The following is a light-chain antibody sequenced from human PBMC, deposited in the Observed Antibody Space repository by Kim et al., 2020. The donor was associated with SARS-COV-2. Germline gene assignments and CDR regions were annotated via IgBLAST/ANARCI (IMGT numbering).Light chain of an antibody. CDR1: QSVSSN. CDR3: QQYNNWPPYT. CDR2: GAS. Sequence: EIVMTQSPATLSVSPGERATLSCRASQSVSSNLAWYQQKPGQAPRLLIYGASTRATGIPARFSGSGSGTEFTLTISSLQSEDFAVYYCQQYNNWPPYTCGQGTNLEI. V-gene: IGKV3-15*01. J-gene: IGKJ2*01.